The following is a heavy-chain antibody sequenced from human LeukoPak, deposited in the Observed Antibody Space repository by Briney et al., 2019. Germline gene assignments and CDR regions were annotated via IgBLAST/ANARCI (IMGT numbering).Heavy chain of an antibody. J-gene: IGHJ3*02. V-gene: IGHV4-59*01. Sequence: PSETLSLTCTVSGGSISSYYWSWIRQPPGKGLEWIGYIYYSGSTNYNPSLKSRVTISVDTSKNQLSLKLSSVTAADTAVYYCARWLQFKDAFDIWGQGTMVTVSS. CDR3: ARWLQFKDAFDI. CDR1: GGSISSYY. CDR2: IYYSGST. D-gene: IGHD5-24*01.